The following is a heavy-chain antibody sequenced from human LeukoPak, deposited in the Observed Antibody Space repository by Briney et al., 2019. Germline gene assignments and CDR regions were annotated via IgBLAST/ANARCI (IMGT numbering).Heavy chain of an antibody. CDR2: IKDDGSEE. D-gene: IGHD1-26*01. Sequence: QPGGSLRLSCAASGFTFNNYWMSWLRQAPGKGLEWVANIKDDGSEEYYVDSVKGRFTIVRDNAYNSLYLQMNSLRVEDTAIYFCARFTPRYSGDYGGQGTLVSVSS. CDR3: ARFTPRYSGDY. V-gene: IGHV3-7*03. CDR1: GFTFNNYW. J-gene: IGHJ4*02.